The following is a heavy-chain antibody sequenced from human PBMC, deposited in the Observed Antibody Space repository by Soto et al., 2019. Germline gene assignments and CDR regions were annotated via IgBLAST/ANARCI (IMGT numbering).Heavy chain of an antibody. Sequence: GSLRLSCAASGFTFISYWIRFVRQAPFKGLVWVSRINSDGSSTSYADSVKGRFTISRDNAKNTLYLQMNSLSAEDTAVYYCARDSLAWLRPSGWFDPWGQGTLVTVSS. CDR1: GFTFISYW. CDR3: ARDSLAWLRPSGWFDP. V-gene: IGHV3-74*01. D-gene: IGHD5-12*01. CDR2: INSDGSST. J-gene: IGHJ5*02.